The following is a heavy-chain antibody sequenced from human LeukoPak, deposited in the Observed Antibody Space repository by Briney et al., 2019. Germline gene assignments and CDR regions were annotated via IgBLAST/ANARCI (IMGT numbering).Heavy chain of an antibody. CDR2: INPSGGST. CDR3: ARARSGSYYFDY. V-gene: IGHV1-46*01. CDR1: GYTFTSYY. Sequence: ASVKVSCKASGYTFTSYYIHWVRQAPGQGLEWMGIINPSGGSTSYAQKFQGRVTMTRDTSTSTVYMEVSSLRSEDTAVYYCARARSGSYYFDYWGQGTLVTVSS. J-gene: IGHJ4*02. D-gene: IGHD1-26*01.